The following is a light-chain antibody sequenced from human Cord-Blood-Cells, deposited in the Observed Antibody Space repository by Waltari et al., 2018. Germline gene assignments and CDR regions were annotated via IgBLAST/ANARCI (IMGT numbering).Light chain of an antibody. Sequence: QSALTQPPSASGSPGQSVTISCTGTSSDVGGYNYVSWYQQHPGKAPKLMIYEVSKRPSGVPDRCSGSKSGNTASLTVSGLQAEDEAEYYCSSYAGSNNLVFGTGTKVTVL. CDR3: SSYAGSNNLV. CDR2: EVS. CDR1: SSDVGGYNY. V-gene: IGLV2-8*01. J-gene: IGLJ1*01.